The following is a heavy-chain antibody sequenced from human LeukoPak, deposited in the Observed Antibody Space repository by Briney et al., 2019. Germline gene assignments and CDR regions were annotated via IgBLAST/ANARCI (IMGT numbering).Heavy chain of an antibody. Sequence: GGSLRLSCAASGFTFSSYGMRWVRQAPGKGLEWVAVIWYDGSNKYYADSVKGRFTISRDNSKNTLYLQMNSLRAEDTAVYYCAKDRMVRGVFFWFDPWGQGTLVTVSS. J-gene: IGHJ5*02. CDR2: IWYDGSNK. CDR1: GFTFSSYG. D-gene: IGHD3-10*01. CDR3: AKDRMVRGVFFWFDP. V-gene: IGHV3-33*06.